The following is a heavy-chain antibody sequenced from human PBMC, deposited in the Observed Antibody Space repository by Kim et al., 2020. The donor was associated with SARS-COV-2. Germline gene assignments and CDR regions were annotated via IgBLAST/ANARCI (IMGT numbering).Heavy chain of an antibody. D-gene: IGHD3-22*01. CDR3: AKTGSSSAYYPGY. CDR2: IFGGGSST. CDR1: GFTFSSYA. Sequence: GESLRLSCAASGFTFSSYAMTWVRQAPGKGLEWVSLIFGGGSSTYYADSVKGRFTISRDNSKNTLYLQMNSLRAEDTAVYYCAKTGSSSAYYPGYWGQGTLVTVSS. V-gene: IGHV3-23*03. J-gene: IGHJ4*02.